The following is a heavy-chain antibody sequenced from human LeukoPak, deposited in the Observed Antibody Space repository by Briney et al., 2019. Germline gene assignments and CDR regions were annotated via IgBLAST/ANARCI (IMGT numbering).Heavy chain of an antibody. Sequence: SETLSLTCTVSGGSISSGGHYWSWIRQHPGKGLEWIGYIYYSGSTYYNPSLKSRVTISVDTSKNQFSLKLSSVTAADTAVYYCARGLVRYGGNSSTASPRRARYFQHWGQGTLVTVSS. D-gene: IGHD4-23*01. V-gene: IGHV4-31*03. J-gene: IGHJ1*01. CDR1: GGSISSGGHY. CDR2: IYYSGST. CDR3: ARGLVRYGGNSSTASPRRARYFQH.